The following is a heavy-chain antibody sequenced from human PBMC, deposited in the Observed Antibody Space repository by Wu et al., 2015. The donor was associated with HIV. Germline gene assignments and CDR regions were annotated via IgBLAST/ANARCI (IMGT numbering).Heavy chain of an antibody. Sequence: QVQLQESGPGLVKPSETLSLTCSISGGSISTYHWSWIRQTAEKGLEWIGRVYISGDTDYNPSLKGRVAMSVDTSKKQFSLTLSSVTAADTAVYYCVRERGEYNSGLRIVINAFDFWGQGTKVIVSS. CDR3: VRERGEYNSGLRIVINAFDF. J-gene: IGHJ3*01. D-gene: IGHD5-18*01. CDR2: VYISGDT. V-gene: IGHV4-4*07. CDR1: GGSISTYH.